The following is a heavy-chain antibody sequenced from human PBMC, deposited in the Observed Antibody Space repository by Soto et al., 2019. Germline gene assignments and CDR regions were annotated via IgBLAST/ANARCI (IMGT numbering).Heavy chain of an antibody. J-gene: IGHJ4*02. CDR2: IKNDGRST. D-gene: IGHD3-22*01. Sequence: EVQLVESGGGLVQPGGSLRLSCAASGFTFSSYWMHWVRQAPGKGLVWVSRIKNDGRSTSHADSVKGRFTISRDNAKNTLYMQMNSLRAEDTAVYYCARFRGPWDSSGYVDYWGQGTLVTVSS. CDR1: GFTFSSYW. CDR3: ARFRGPWDSSGYVDY. V-gene: IGHV3-74*01.